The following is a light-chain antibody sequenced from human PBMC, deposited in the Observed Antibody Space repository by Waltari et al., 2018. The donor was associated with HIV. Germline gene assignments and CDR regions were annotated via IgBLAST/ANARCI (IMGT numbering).Light chain of an antibody. J-gene: IGKJ1*01. CDR2: AAS. CDR1: QSIGNY. CDR3: QQSSLTPRTPRT. Sequence: IQLTQSPSSLSASLGDRVTITFRASQSIGNYVNWYQPKPGKAPNLLIYAASRVQRGVPSRFSGSGSGTDFTLIISDLQPEDYATYYCQQSSLTPRTPRTFGQGTKVEV. V-gene: IGKV1-39*01.